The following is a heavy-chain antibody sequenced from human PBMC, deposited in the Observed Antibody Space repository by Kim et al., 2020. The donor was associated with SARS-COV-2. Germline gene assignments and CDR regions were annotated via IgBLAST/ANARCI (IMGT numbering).Heavy chain of an antibody. V-gene: IGHV1-69*06. J-gene: IGHJ4*02. CDR1: GGTFNSYG. Sequence: SVKVSCKASGGTFNSYGFSWVRQAPGQGLEWVGGIIPVFGTTNYGQKFQGRVMITADKSTSTVFMELSSLKSEDTAVFYCARRSSSGWSWDYFNYWGQGTLVTVSS. D-gene: IGHD6-19*01. CDR2: IIPVFGTT. CDR3: ARRSSSGWSWDYFNY.